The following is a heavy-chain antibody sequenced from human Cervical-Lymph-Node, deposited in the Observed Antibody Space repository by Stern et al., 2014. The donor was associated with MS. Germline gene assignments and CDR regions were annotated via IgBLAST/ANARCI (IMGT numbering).Heavy chain of an antibody. CDR2: IYYTGST. V-gene: IGHV4-31*03. CDR3: ATVAFFYGSSGYSNY. Sequence: QVQLQESGPRLVKPSQTLSLTCTVSGASFSSGGYYWSWIRQPPGKGLALAGYIYYTGSTFYSPSLKSRLTISMDTSKNQISLKLRSVTAADTAVYYCATVAFFYGSSGYSNYWGQGTLVTVSS. J-gene: IGHJ4*02. CDR1: GASFSSGGYY. D-gene: IGHD3-22*01.